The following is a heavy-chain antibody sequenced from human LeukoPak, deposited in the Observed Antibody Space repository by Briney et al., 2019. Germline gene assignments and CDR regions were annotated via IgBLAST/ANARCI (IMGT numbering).Heavy chain of an antibody. CDR1: GFTVSSNY. D-gene: IGHD3-22*01. J-gene: IGHJ4*02. Sequence: GGSLRLSCAASGFTVSSNYMSWVRQAPGEGLEWVSVIYSGGSTYYADSVKGRFTISRHNSKNTLYLQMNSLRAEDTAVYYCAKGKTMIVVVIDYWGQGTLVTVSS. CDR2: IYSGGST. CDR3: AKGKTMIVVVIDY. V-gene: IGHV3-53*01.